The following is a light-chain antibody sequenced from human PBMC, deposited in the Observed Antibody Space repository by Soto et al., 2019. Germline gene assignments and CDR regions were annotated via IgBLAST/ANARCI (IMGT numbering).Light chain of an antibody. V-gene: IGLV2-14*01. CDR2: DVH. CDR1: SSDVGGYNY. CDR3: SSYTSGGSLA. J-gene: IGLJ2*01. Sequence: QSALTQPASVSGSPGQSITISCTGTSSDVGGYNYVSWYQQYPGNAPKLMIYDVHNRPSGVSDRFSGSKSGNTASLTISGPRADDGADYYCSSYTSGGSLAFGGGTKRPVL.